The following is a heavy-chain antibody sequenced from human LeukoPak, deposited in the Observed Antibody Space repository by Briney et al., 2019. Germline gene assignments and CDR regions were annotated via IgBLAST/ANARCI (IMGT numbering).Heavy chain of an antibody. V-gene: IGHV1-69*13. Sequence: GASVKVSCKASGGTFSSYAISWVRQAPGQGLEWMGGIIPIFGTANYAQKFQGRVTITADESTSTAYMALSSLRSEDTAVYYCATSMVRGVDTTYYFDYWGQGTLVTVSS. CDR1: GGTFSSYA. CDR2: IIPIFGTA. D-gene: IGHD3-10*01. CDR3: ATSMVRGVDTTYYFDY. J-gene: IGHJ4*02.